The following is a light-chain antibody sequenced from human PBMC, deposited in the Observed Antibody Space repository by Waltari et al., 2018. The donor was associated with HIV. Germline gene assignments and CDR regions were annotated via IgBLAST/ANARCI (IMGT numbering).Light chain of an antibody. CDR1: SSNIGAGYD. V-gene: IGLV1-40*01. CDR3: QSYDSSLSGWV. Sequence: QSVLTQPPSVSGAPGQRVTISCTGRSSNIGAGYDVHWYQQLPGTAPKLLIFGNNKRPSGGPDRLSGSKSGTSASLAITGLQAEDEADYYCQSYDSSLSGWVFGGGTKLTVL. J-gene: IGLJ3*02. CDR2: GNN.